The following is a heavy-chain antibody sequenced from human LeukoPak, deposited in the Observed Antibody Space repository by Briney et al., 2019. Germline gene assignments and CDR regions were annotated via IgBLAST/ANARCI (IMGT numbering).Heavy chain of an antibody. Sequence: PSETLSLTCAVSGGSISSYYWSWIRQPPGKGLEWIGYIYYSGSTNYNPSLKSRVTISVDTSKNQFSLKLSSVTAADTAVYYCERVPYNYVWGSYRLHYFDYWGQGTPVTVSS. J-gene: IGHJ4*02. D-gene: IGHD3-16*02. CDR1: GGSISSYY. V-gene: IGHV4-59*01. CDR2: IYYSGST. CDR3: ERVPYNYVWGSYRLHYFDY.